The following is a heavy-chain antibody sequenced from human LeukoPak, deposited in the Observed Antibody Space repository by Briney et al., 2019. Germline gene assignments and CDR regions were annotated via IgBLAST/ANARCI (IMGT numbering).Heavy chain of an antibody. CDR1: GGSFSGYY. D-gene: IGHD2-15*01. J-gene: IGHJ4*02. V-gene: IGHV4-34*01. Sequence: SETLSLTCAVYGGSFSGYYWSWIHQPPGKGLEWIREINHSGSTNYNPSLKSRVTISVDTSKNQFSLKLSSVTAADTAVYYCASSIPGGYCSGGSCNDYWGQGTLVTISS. CDR3: ASSIPGGYCSGGSCNDY. CDR2: INHSGST.